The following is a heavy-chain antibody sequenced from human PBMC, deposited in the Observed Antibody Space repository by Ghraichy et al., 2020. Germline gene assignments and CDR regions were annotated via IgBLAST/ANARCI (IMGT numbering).Heavy chain of an antibody. Sequence: GGSLRLSCATSGFTFTDYGMHWVRQAPGKGLEWVADIWYEGSNKYYADSVKGRFTISRDDSKSTLYLQMNSLRAEDTAVYYCARDVYSSGSYYLDYWGQGTLVTVSS. J-gene: IGHJ4*02. D-gene: IGHD6-19*01. V-gene: IGHV3-33*01. CDR3: ARDVYSSGSYYLDY. CDR1: GFTFTDYG. CDR2: IWYEGSNK.